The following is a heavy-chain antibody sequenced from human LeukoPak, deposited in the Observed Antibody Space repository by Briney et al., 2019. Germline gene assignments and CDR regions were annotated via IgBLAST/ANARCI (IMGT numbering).Heavy chain of an antibody. CDR1: GFTFDDYT. V-gene: IGHV3-43*01. J-gene: IGHJ4*02. CDR3: AKDLRPHADNYFDY. Sequence: PGGSLRLSCAASGFTFDDYTMHWARQAPGKGLGWVSLISWDGGSTYYADSVKGRFTISRVNSKNSLYLQMNSLRTEDTALYYCAKDLRPHADNYFDYWGQGTLVTVSS. CDR2: ISWDGGST.